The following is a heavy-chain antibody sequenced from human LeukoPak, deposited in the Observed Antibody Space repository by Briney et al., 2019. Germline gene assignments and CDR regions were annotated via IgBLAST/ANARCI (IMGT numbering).Heavy chain of an antibody. CDR1: GYPHSRQL. Sequence: GGPLRLSCAASGYPHSRQLMSWVRQAPGKGLEGVSAICRSGVTPYYADSVKGRFTISRDNSKNKLDLHLTSPRAQDTALFYCAKGDITGTIPRAFDIWGQGRMVTVCS. CDR2: ICRSGVTP. CDR3: AKGDITGTIPRAFDI. D-gene: IGHD1/OR15-1a*01. V-gene: IGHV3-23*01. J-gene: IGHJ3*02.